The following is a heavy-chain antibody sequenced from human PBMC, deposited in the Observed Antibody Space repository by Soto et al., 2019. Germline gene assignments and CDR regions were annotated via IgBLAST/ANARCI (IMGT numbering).Heavy chain of an antibody. Sequence: GESLKISCEGSGYSFTNYWIAWVRQMPGKGLEWMGIIYAGDSDTRYSPSFQGQVTISADKSISTAYLQWSSLKASDTAMYYCARLYGGNSVSWFDPWGQGTLVTVSS. CDR2: IYAGDSDT. J-gene: IGHJ5*02. CDR3: ARLYGGNSVSWFDP. D-gene: IGHD2-21*02. V-gene: IGHV5-51*01. CDR1: GYSFTNYW.